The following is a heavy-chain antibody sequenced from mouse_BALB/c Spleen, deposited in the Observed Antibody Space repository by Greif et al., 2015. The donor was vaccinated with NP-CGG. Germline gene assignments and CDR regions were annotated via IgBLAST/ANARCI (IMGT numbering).Heavy chain of an antibody. CDR2: INPSNGRT. Sequence: QVQLQQSGAELVKPGASVKLSCKASGYTYTSYWMHWVKQRPGQGLEWIVEINPSNGRTNYNEKFKSKATLTVDKSSSTAYMQLSSLTSEDSAVYYCAIAYYFDYWGQGTTLTVSS. CDR1: GYTYTSYW. CDR3: AIAYYFDY. J-gene: IGHJ2*01. V-gene: IGHV1S81*02.